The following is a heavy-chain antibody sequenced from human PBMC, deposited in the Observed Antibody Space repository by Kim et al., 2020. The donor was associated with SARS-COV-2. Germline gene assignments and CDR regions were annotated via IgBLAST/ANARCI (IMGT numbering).Heavy chain of an antibody. J-gene: IGHJ4*02. CDR2: IKSKTDGGTT. V-gene: IGHV3-15*01. CDR3: TTDWRSPKTVEVCDY. Sequence: GGSLRLSCAASGFTFSNAWMSWVRQAPGKGLEWVGRIKSKTDGGTTDYAAPVKGRFTISRDDSKNTLYLQMNSLKTEDTAVYYCTTDWRSPKTVEVCDYWGQGTLVTVSS. CDR1: GFTFSNAW. D-gene: IGHD2-15*01.